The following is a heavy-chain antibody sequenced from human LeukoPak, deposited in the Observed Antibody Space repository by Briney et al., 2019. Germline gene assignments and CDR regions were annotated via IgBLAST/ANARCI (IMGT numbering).Heavy chain of an antibody. D-gene: IGHD4-11*01. CDR2: IYSGGST. CDR1: GFTVSSNY. J-gene: IGHJ3*02. CDR3: ARLATYRDAFDI. V-gene: IGHV3-53*01. Sequence: PGGSLRLSCAASGFTVSSNYMSWVRQAPGKGLEWVSVIYSGGSTYYADSVKGRFTISRDNSKNTLYLQMNRLRAEDTAVYYCARLATYRDAFDIWGQGTMVTVSS.